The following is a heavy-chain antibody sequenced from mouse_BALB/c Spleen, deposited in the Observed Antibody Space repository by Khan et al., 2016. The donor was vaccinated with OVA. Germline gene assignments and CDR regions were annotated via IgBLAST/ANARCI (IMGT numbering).Heavy chain of an antibody. D-gene: IGHD2-2*01. V-gene: IGHV5-9-3*01. CDR2: ISSGGHYT. CDR1: GFTFSTYG. Sequence: EVELVESGGGLVKPGGSLKLSCSASGFTFSTYGMSWVRQTPEKRLEWVATISSGGHYTFYPASVKGRFTISRDNAKNTLYLQMSSLRSEDTAMYYCARSLVDYHAMDYWGQGTSVTVSS. CDR3: ARSLVDYHAMDY. J-gene: IGHJ4*01.